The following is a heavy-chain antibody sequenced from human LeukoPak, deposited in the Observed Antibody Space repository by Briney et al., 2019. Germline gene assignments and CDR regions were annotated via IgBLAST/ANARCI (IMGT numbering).Heavy chain of an antibody. J-gene: IGHJ4*01. CDR2: INSDGSWT. D-gene: IGHD2/OR15-2a*01. Sequence: PGGSLRLSCAASGNYWMHWVRQAPGKGLVWVSHINSDGSWTSYADSVKGRFTISKDNAKNTVYLQMNNLRAEDTAVYYCVSFYETDWGXGXLVTVSS. CDR1: GNYW. V-gene: IGHV3-74*01. CDR3: VSFYETD.